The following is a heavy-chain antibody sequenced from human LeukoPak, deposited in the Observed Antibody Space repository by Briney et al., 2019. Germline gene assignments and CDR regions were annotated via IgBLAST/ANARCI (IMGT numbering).Heavy chain of an antibody. J-gene: IGHJ4*02. CDR1: GGSISSGSYY. Sequence: SQTLSLTCTVSGGSISSGSYYWSWIRQPAGKGLEWIGRIYTSGSTNYNPSLKSRVTISVDTSKSQFSLKLSSVTAADTAVYYCARDSYSNYVDYWGQGTLVTVSS. CDR3: ARDSYSNYVDY. V-gene: IGHV4-61*02. D-gene: IGHD4-11*01. CDR2: IYTSGST.